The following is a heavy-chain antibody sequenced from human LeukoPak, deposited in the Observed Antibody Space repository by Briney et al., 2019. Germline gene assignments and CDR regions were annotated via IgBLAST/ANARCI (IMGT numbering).Heavy chain of an antibody. CDR1: GFTFSSYG. V-gene: IGHV3-33*01. D-gene: IGHD2-2*01. CDR2: IRYDGSNK. J-gene: IGHJ6*03. CDR3: ARDRAAAMEYYYMDV. Sequence: GGSLRLSCAASGFTFSSYGMHWVRQAPGKGLEWVAVIRYDGSNKNCADSVKGRFTISRDNSKNTLYLQMNSLRAEDTAVYYCARDRAAAMEYYYMDVWGKGTTVTVSS.